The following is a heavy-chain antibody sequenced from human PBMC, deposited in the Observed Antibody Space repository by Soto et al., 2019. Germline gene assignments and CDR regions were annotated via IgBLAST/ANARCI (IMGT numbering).Heavy chain of an antibody. CDR3: ARDYXRYEYWSGYYRPRGMDV. CDR2: MWFEGSQK. D-gene: IGHD3-3*01. CDR1: EFTFSNRG. V-gene: IGHV3-33*01. J-gene: IGHJ6*02. Sequence: GESLRLSCAASEFTFSNRGLHWVRQAPGTGLEWVAVMWFEGSQKYYGGYVKGRFTSTRDNSKNTLYLEMNSLRAEDTGVYYCARDYXRYEYWSGYYRPRGMDVWGQGTTGTVSS.